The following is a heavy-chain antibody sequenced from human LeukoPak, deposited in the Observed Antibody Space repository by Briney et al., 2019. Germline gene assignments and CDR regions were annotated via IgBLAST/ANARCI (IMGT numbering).Heavy chain of an antibody. CDR2: ISYDGSNK. Sequence: PGRSLRLSCAASGFTFSSYAMHWVRQAPGKGLEWVAVISYDGSNKYYADSVKGRFIISRDNSKNTLYIQMNSLRAEDTAVYYCARGMTTVTPAGDYWGQGTLVTVSS. CDR3: ARGMTTVTPAGDY. CDR1: GFTFSSYA. V-gene: IGHV3-30-3*01. J-gene: IGHJ4*02. D-gene: IGHD4-17*01.